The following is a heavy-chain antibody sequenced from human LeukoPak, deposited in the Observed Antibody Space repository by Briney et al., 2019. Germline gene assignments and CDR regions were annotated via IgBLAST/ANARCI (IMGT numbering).Heavy chain of an antibody. Sequence: GGSLRLSCIVSGFTFSTYGMHWVRQAPGKGLEWVAMIWFDGSNKYYIDSVKGRFTISRDNSKNTLYLQMNSLRAEDTAVYYCARGLYSSSWYQGYWGQGTLVTVSS. J-gene: IGHJ4*02. D-gene: IGHD6-13*01. CDR1: GFTFSTYG. V-gene: IGHV3-33*01. CDR3: ARGLYSSSWYQGY. CDR2: IWFDGSNK.